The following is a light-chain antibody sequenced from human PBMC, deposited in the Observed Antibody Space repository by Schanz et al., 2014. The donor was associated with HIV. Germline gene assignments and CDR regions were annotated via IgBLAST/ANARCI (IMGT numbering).Light chain of an antibody. V-gene: IGLV2-23*02. CDR1: SGDVGGYNH. CDR2: EVS. CDR3: CSYAGSTTLV. Sequence: QSALTQPASVSGSPGQSITISCTGSSGDVGGYNHVSWYQRHPGKAPKLMIYEVSKRPSGVSNRFSGSKSGNTASLTISGLQAEDEADYYCCSYAGSTTLVFGGGTKLTVL. J-gene: IGLJ3*02.